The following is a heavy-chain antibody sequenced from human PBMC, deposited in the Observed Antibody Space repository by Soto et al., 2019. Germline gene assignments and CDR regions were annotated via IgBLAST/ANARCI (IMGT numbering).Heavy chain of an antibody. J-gene: IGHJ6*02. Sequence: PGAALKISCEGSGYSFTSYWIGWVRQMPGKGLEWMGIIYPGDSDTRYSPSFQGQVTISDDKSISTAYLQWSSLKASNTAMYYRARGQFCGYDRLNYYYYYGMDVWGQGTTVTVSS. V-gene: IGHV5-51*01. CDR1: GYSFTSYW. D-gene: IGHD5-12*01. CDR3: ARGQFCGYDRLNYYYYYGMDV. CDR2: IYPGDSDT.